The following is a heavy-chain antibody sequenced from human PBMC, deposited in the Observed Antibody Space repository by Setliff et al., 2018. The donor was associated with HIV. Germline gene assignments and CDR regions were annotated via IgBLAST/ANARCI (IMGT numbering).Heavy chain of an antibody. CDR2: IYSSGST. D-gene: IGHD6-13*01. V-gene: IGHV4-59*01. CDR3: ARAGGYSSPLGY. J-gene: IGHJ4*02. CDR1: GGSISNYY. Sequence: SETLSLTCTVSGGSISNYYWSWVRQPPGKGLEWIGYIYSSGSTNYNPSFKSRVTISVDTSKSQFSLKLSSVTAADTTVYYCARAGGYSSPLGYWGQGTLVTVSS.